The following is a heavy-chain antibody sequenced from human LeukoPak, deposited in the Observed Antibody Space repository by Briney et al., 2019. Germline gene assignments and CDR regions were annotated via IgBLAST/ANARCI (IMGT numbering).Heavy chain of an antibody. Sequence: GGSLRLSCAASGFTVSSDYMSWVRQAPGKGLEWVSLIYSGGDTYYADSVKARFTISRDNSKNTLYLQMNSLRAEDTAVYYCARDLGVGATDWGQGTLVTVSS. V-gene: IGHV3-66*01. D-gene: IGHD1-26*01. CDR2: IYSGGDT. CDR1: GFTVSSDY. J-gene: IGHJ4*02. CDR3: ARDLGVGATD.